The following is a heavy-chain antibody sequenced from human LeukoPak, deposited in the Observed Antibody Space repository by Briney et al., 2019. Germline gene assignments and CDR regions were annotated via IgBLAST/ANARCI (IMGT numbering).Heavy chain of an antibody. V-gene: IGHV4-39*01. CDR2: TFYSGYT. CDR3: ARQVTSSGWHNWFDP. D-gene: IGHD6-19*01. J-gene: IGHJ5*02. Sequence: SETLSLTCTVSGGSFSSDVSYWGWIRQSPEKGLQWIASTFYSGYTYYNPSLKSRVTTSVDSSKKQFSLKLTSVTAADTAVYYCARQVTSSGWHNWFDPWGQGTLVIVSS. CDR1: GGSFSSDVSY.